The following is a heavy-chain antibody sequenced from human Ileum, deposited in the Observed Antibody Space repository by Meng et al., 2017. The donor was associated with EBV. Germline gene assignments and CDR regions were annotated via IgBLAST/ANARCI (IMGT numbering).Heavy chain of an antibody. CDR3: ASYSEGGGGLGY. Sequence: LANPHRTSSLPCVFPAAPISSCGYHWSWIRQPPGKGLEWIGYIFSSGSPYYNPSLKNRITMSVDTSKNQFSLNLKSVTAADTAVYYCASYSEGGGGLGYWGQGTLVTVSS. J-gene: IGHJ4*02. CDR1: AAPISSCGYH. CDR2: IFSSGSP. D-gene: IGHD2-15*01. V-gene: IGHV4-30-4*01.